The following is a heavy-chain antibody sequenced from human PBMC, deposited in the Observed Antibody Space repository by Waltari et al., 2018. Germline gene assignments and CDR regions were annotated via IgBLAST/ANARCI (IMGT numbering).Heavy chain of an antibody. D-gene: IGHD3-9*01. CDR3: TRVLRYCDWSTKDY. Sequence: EVQLVESGGGVVRPGGSLRLSCAASGLTFADYGMSWVRQAPGKGLEWVGFIRIKAYGETTEDAASVKGRFIISRDDSRSIAYLQMNSLKTEDTAVYYCTRVLRYCDWSTKDYWGQGTLVTVSS. CDR2: IRIKAYGETT. J-gene: IGHJ4*02. V-gene: IGHV3-49*04. CDR1: GLTFADYG.